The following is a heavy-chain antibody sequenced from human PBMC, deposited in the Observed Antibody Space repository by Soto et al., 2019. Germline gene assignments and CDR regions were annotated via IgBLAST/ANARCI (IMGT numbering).Heavy chain of an antibody. V-gene: IGHV3-21*01. CDR3: AREREVQKNSGYYGSGPVVAVSCYMDV. J-gene: IGHJ6*03. D-gene: IGHD3-10*01. Sequence: GGSLRLSCAASGFTFSSYSMNWVRQAPGKGLEWVSSISSSSSYIYYADSVKGRFTISRDNAKNSLYLQMNSLRAEDTAVYYCAREREVQKNSGYYGSGPVVAVSCYMDVWGKGTTVTVSS. CDR1: GFTFSSYS. CDR2: ISSSSSYI.